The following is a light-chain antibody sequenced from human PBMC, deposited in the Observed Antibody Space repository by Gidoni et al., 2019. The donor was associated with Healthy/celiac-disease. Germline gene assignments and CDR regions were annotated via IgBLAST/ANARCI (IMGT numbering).Light chain of an antibody. Sequence: EIVLTQSPATLSLTPGERATLSCRASQSVSSYLAWYQQEPGQAPRLIIYDASNRATGIPARFSGSGSGTDFTLTISCLEPEDFAVYYCQQRGTFXPXTKVDIK. V-gene: IGKV3-11*01. CDR1: QSVSSY. CDR3: QQRGT. J-gene: IGKJ3*01. CDR2: DAS.